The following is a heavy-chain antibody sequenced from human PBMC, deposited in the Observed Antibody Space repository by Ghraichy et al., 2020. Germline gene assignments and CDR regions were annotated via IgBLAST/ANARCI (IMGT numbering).Heavy chain of an antibody. J-gene: IGHJ4*02. CDR2: IYYSGNT. CDR1: GGPISSYY. D-gene: IGHD3-9*01. CDR3: ARGAGYFDWLPLDY. Sequence: SETLSLTCTVSGGPISSYYWSWIRQPPGKGLEWIGYIYYSGNTNYNPSLKSRVTISVDTSKNQFSLKLSSVTAADTALYYCARGAGYFDWLPLDYWGQGTLVTVSS. V-gene: IGHV4-59*01.